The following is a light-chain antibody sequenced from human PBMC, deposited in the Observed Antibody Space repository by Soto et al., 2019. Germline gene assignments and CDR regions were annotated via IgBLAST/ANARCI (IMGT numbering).Light chain of an antibody. Sequence: EIVLTQSPGTLSLSPGERATLSCRASQSVSSSYLAWYQQKPGQAPRLLIYGASSRATGIPDRFSGSGSGTDFTLTISRLEPEDFAVYYGQQYDSSPVKFGQGTKVEIK. CDR2: GAS. CDR3: QQYDSSPVK. J-gene: IGKJ1*01. CDR1: QSVSSSY. V-gene: IGKV3-20*01.